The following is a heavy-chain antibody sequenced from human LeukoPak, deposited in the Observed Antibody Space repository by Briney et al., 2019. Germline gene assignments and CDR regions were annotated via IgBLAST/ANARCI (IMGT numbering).Heavy chain of an antibody. CDR2: ISYDGSNK. Sequence: PGRSLRLSCAASGFTFSSYAMHWVRQAPGKGLEWVAVISYDGSNKYYADSVKGLFTISRDNSKNTLYLQMNSLRAEDTAVYYCARDAWYGQNFDPWGQGTLVTVSS. CDR1: GFTFSSYA. CDR3: ARDAWYGQNFDP. J-gene: IGHJ5*02. V-gene: IGHV3-30*01. D-gene: IGHD6-13*01.